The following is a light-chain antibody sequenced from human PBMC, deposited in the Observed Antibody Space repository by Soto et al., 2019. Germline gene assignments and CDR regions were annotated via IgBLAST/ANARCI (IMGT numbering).Light chain of an antibody. J-gene: IGLJ3*02. CDR2: RNN. CDR1: SSNFGRNY. V-gene: IGLV1-47*01. Sequence: QSVLSQPPSASGTPGQRVTISCSGSSSNFGRNYVYWYQQVPGTAPKLLIFRNNQRPSGVPDRFSGSKSGTSASLAISGLRSEDEADYFCAAWDYSLSGYWVFGGGTKLTVL. CDR3: AAWDYSLSGYWV.